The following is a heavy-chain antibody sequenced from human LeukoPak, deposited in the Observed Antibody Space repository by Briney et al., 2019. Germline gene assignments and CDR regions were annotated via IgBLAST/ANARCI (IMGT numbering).Heavy chain of an antibody. V-gene: IGHV3-66*02. CDR2: IYSGGST. CDR3: ASGWLVNASDI. D-gene: IGHD6-19*01. J-gene: IGHJ3*02. Sequence: GGSLRLSCAASGFTVSSNYMSWVRQAPGKGLEWVSVIYSGGSTYYADSVKGRFTISRDNSKNTLYLQMNSLRAEDTAVYYCASGWLVNASDIWGQGTMVTVSS. CDR1: GFTVSSNY.